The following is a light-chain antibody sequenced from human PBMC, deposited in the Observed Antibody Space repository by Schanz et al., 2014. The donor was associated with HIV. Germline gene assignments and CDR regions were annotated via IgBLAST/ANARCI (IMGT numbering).Light chain of an antibody. CDR1: QSVLYSSNNKNY. V-gene: IGKV4-1*01. CDR3: QQYYFTPPHT. J-gene: IGKJ4*01. CDR2: WAS. Sequence: DIVMTQSPESLTVPLGERATISCKSSQSVLYSSNNKNYVAWYQQKPGLPPKLLISWASTRESGVPDRFSGSGSGTDFTLTISSLQAEDVAVYYCQQYYFTPPHTFGGGTRLEIK.